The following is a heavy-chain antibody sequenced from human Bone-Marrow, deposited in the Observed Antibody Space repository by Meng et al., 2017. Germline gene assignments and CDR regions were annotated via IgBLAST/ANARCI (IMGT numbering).Heavy chain of an antibody. V-gene: IGHV3-7*01. CDR2: INEDGRRI. CDR3: ARDVSRSLEDY. Sequence: LSLTCAASGLSFSRYWMSWVRQAPGKGLEWVANINEDGRRINCVDSVKGRFTISRDNAKNSLYLQMNSLRAEDTAVYYCARDVSRSLEDYWGQGTLVTVSS. CDR1: GLSFSRYW. J-gene: IGHJ4*02.